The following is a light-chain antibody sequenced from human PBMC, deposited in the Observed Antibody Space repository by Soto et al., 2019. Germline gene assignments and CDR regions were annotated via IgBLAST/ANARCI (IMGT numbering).Light chain of an antibody. CDR2: DVS. CDR1: SSDIGGYNA. J-gene: IGLJ1*01. CDR3: CSYAGSYTLYV. V-gene: IGLV2-11*01. Sequence: QSVLTQPASVSGSPGQTITISCTGTSSDIGGYNAVSWYQQHPGKAPKLMIYDVSNRPSGVPDRFSGSKSGNTASLTISGLQAEDEADYYCCSYAGSYTLYVFGTGTKVTVL.